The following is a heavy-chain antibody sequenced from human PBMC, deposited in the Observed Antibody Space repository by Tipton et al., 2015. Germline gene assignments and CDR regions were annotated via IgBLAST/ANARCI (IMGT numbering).Heavy chain of an antibody. Sequence: TLSLTCAVYGGSFSGYFWTWIRQPPGKGLEWIGEINHSGYTNYNPSLKSRVTISIDTSESQFSLNLSSMTAADTAVYYCARARGRRGGLFDSWGQGILVTVSS. CDR2: INHSGYT. V-gene: IGHV4-34*01. CDR1: GGSFSGYF. J-gene: IGHJ4*02. D-gene: IGHD4-23*01. CDR3: ARARGRRGGLFDS.